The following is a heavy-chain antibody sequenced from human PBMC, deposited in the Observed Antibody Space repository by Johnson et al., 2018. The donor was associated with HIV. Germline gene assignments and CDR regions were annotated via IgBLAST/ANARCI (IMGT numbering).Heavy chain of an antibody. CDR1: GFTFSNYG. CDR3: AKDPRSGPPVRGAFDI. J-gene: IGHJ3*02. D-gene: IGHD3-3*01. V-gene: IGHV3-30*02. Sequence: QVQLVESGGGVVQPGGSLRLSCAASGFTFSNYGMHWVRQAPGQGLEWVAFIRHDGSKKDYADSVKGRFTISRDNSKNTLDLQMNSLRVEDTAVYYCAKDPRSGPPVRGAFDIWGQGTMVTVSS. CDR2: IRHDGSKK.